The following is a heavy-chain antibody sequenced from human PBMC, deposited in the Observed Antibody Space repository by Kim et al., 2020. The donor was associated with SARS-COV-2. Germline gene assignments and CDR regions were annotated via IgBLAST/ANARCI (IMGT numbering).Heavy chain of an antibody. Sequence: GGSLRLSCAASGFTFSTYAMSWVRQAPGKGLEWVSVINHSGDDVYYADSVKGRFTISRDNSKNTLYLQMSSLRAEDTAVYFCAKALYINCWDSEHFYYWGQGTQDAVSS. CDR3: AKALYINCWDSEHFYY. D-gene: IGHD6-13*01. J-gene: IGHJ4*02. CDR2: INHSGDDV. CDR1: GFTFSTYA. V-gene: IGHV3-23*01.